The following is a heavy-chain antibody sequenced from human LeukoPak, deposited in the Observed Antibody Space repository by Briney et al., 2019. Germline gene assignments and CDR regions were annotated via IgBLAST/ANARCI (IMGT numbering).Heavy chain of an antibody. J-gene: IGHJ4*02. CDR3: AAQSSGSSTRAPDF. D-gene: IGHD1-26*01. Sequence: GGSLRLSCETSRVTLTSLTLNSVPPPPRQGRESPSYISASSRTKYYADSVKGRFIVSRDNAKNSLFLQMDSLRAEDTALYYCAAQSSGSSTRAPDFWGQGTLVTVSS. V-gene: IGHV3-48*04. CDR2: ISASSRTK. CDR1: RVTLTSLT.